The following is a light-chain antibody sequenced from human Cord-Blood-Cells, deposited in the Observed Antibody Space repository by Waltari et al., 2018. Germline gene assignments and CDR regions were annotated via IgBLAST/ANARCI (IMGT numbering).Light chain of an antibody. CDR2: DAS. V-gene: IGKV1-33*01. CDR1: QDISNY. J-gene: IGKJ2*01. CDR3: QQYDNLYT. Sequence: LSASVGDRVTITCQESQDISNYLNWYQQKPGKAPKLLIYDASNLETGVPSRFSGSGSGTDFTFTISSLQPEDIATYYCQQYDNLYTFGQGTKLEIK.